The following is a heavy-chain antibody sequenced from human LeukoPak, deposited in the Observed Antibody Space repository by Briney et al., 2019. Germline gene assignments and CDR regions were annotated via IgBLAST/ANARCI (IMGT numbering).Heavy chain of an antibody. V-gene: IGHV3-23*01. CDR1: GFTFSSHA. Sequence: GGSLRLSCAASGFTFSSHAMSWVRQAPGKGLEWVSAIGDDVVSTYYAESVKGQFTISRDNSKNTLCLQMNSLRAEDTATYYCARDSPLLTVWGQGTLVTVSS. D-gene: IGHD3-9*01. J-gene: IGHJ4*02. CDR2: IGDDVVST. CDR3: ARDSPLLTV.